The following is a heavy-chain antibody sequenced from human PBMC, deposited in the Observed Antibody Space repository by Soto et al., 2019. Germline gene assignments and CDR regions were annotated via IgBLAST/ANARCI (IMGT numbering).Heavy chain of an antibody. D-gene: IGHD1-26*01. V-gene: IGHV5-51*01. J-gene: IGHJ6*02. CDR2: IYPGDSDT. Sequence: HGESLKISCKGSGYSFTSYWIGWVRQMPGKGLEWMGIIYPGDSDTRYSPSFQGQVTISADKSISTAYLQWSSLKASDTAMYYCARHGYSGSYYSGMNYYYYGMDVWGQGTTVTVSS. CDR1: GYSFTSYW. CDR3: ARHGYSGSYYSGMNYYYYGMDV.